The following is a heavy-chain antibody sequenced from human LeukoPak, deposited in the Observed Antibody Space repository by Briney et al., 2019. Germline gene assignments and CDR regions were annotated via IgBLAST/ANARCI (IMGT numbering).Heavy chain of an antibody. V-gene: IGHV4-34*01. CDR2: INHSGST. CDR1: GGSFSGYY. J-gene: IGHJ4*02. D-gene: IGHD3-3*01. Sequence: PSETLSLTCAVYGGSFSGYYWSWIRQPPGKGLEWIGEINHSGSTNYNPSLKSRVTISVDTSKNQFSLKLSSVTAADTAVYYCARRSYYDFWSGHYPTDYYSDYWGQGTLVTVSS. CDR3: ARRSYYDFWSGHYPTDYYSDY.